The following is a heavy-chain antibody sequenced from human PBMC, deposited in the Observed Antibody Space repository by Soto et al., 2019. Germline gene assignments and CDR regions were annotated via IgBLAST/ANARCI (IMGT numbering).Heavy chain of an antibody. Sequence: QVLLQESGPGLVQPSGTLSLSCAVSGGSISSSHFWGWVRQPPGKGLEWVGDISHSGSVNYNPSLKSRVTISIDKSNNHFSLKLNSVTAAYTAVDYCASSFGWYASDYLGQGSLVIDSS. CDR1: GGSISSSHF. J-gene: IGHJ4*02. D-gene: IGHD6-19*01. CDR2: ISHSGSV. CDR3: ASSFGWYASDY. V-gene: IGHV4-4*02.